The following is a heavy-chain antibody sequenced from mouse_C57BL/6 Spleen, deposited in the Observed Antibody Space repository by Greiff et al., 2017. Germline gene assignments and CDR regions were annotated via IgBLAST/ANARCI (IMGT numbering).Heavy chain of an antibody. Sequence: VQLQQPGAELVKPGASVKLSCKASGYTFTSYWMHWVKQRPGRGLEWIGRIDPKSGGTKYNEKFKSKATLTVDKPSSTAYMQLSSLTSEDSAVYYCERSWLYDNSAWFAYWGQGTLVTVSA. CDR2: IDPKSGGT. D-gene: IGHD2-1*01. V-gene: IGHV1-72*01. J-gene: IGHJ3*01. CDR3: ERSWLYDNSAWFAY. CDR1: GYTFTSYW.